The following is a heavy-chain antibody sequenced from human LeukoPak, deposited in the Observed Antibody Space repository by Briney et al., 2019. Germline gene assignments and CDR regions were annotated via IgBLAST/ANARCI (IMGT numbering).Heavy chain of an antibody. CDR1: GYTFTGYY. CDR2: INPNSGGT. V-gene: IGHV1-2*02. J-gene: IGHJ6*03. CDR3: TREKEGYNFGLDYYYYYMHV. Sequence: ASVKVSCKAFGYTFTGYYMHWVRQAPGQGLEWMGWINPNSGGTNYAQKFQGRVTMTTDTSTTTAYMELRSLRSDDTAVYYCTREKEGYNFGLDYYYYYMHVWGKGTTVTVSS. D-gene: IGHD5-18*01.